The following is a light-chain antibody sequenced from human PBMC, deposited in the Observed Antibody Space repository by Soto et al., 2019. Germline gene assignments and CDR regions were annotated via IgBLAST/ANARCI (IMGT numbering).Light chain of an antibody. CDR3: TSYTSSSTLYV. V-gene: IGLV2-14*03. J-gene: IGLJ1*01. Sequence: QSVLTQPASVSGSPGQSITISCTGTSSDVGGYNYVSWFQQHPGKAPKLKIYEVSNRPSGVSNRFSGSKSGYTASLTISELQAEDEADYYCTSYTSSSTLYVFGTGTKVTVL. CDR2: EVS. CDR1: SSDVGGYNY.